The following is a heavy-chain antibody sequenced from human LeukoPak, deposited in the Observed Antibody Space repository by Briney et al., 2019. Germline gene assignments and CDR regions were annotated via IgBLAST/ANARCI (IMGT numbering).Heavy chain of an antibody. Sequence: SETLSLTCTVSGGSISSYYWSWIRQPAGKGLEWIGRIYTSGSTNYNPSLKIRVTMPVDTSKNQFSLKLSSVTAADTAVYYCARDYSSSWAPYFDYWGQGTLVTVSS. CDR2: IYTSGST. D-gene: IGHD6-13*01. CDR3: ARDYSSSWAPYFDY. V-gene: IGHV4-4*07. J-gene: IGHJ4*02. CDR1: GGSISSYY.